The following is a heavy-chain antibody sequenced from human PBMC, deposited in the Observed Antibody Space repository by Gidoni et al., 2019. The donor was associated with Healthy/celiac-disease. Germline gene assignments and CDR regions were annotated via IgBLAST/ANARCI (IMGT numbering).Heavy chain of an antibody. CDR1: GFTFDDYA. CDR3: AKDLSGAVAGYYFDY. CDR2: ISWNSGSI. D-gene: IGHD6-19*01. V-gene: IGHV3-9*01. J-gene: IGHJ4*02. Sequence: EVQLVESGGGLVQPGRSLRLSCAASGFTFDDYAMHWVRQAPGKGLGWVSGISWNSGSIGYADSVKGRFTISRDNAKNSLYLQMNSLRAEDTALYYCAKDLSGAVAGYYFDYWGQGTLVTVSS.